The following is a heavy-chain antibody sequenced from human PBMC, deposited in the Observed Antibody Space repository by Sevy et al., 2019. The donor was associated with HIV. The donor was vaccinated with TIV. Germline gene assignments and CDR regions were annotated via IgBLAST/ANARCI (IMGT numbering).Heavy chain of an antibody. D-gene: IGHD1-7*01. Sequence: GGSLRLSCAASGFTFSSYGMHWVRQAPGKGLEWVAVISYDGSNKYYADSMKGRFTISRDNSKNTLYLQMNSLRAEDTAVYYCAKDLIRPVKLELPGSVDYWGQGTLVTVSS. CDR2: ISYDGSNK. CDR1: GFTFSSYG. V-gene: IGHV3-30*18. CDR3: AKDLIRPVKLELPGSVDY. J-gene: IGHJ4*02.